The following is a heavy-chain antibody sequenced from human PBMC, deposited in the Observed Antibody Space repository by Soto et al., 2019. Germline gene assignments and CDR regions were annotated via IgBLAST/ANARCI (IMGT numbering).Heavy chain of an antibody. Sequence: GGSLRLSCAASGFTFSSYWMSWVRQAPGKGLEWVANIKQDGSEKYYVDSVKGRFTISRDNAKNSLYLQMNSLRAEDTAVYYCARGTVDIVATTWFDPWGQGTLVTVSS. CDR1: GFTFSSYW. CDR2: IKQDGSEK. CDR3: ARGTVDIVATTWFDP. D-gene: IGHD5-12*01. V-gene: IGHV3-7*01. J-gene: IGHJ5*02.